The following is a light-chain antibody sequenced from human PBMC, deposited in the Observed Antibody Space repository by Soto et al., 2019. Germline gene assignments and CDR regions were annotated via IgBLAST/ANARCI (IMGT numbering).Light chain of an antibody. CDR2: EVS. CDR1: SSDVGGYNY. Sequence: QSVLTQPASVSGSPGQSITISCTGTSSDVGGYNYVSWYQQHPGKAPKLMIYEVSNRPSGVSNRFSGSKSGNTASLTISGLQPEDAADYYCTSYTSTIPDVFGTGTKLTVL. J-gene: IGLJ1*01. V-gene: IGLV2-14*01. CDR3: TSYTSTIPDV.